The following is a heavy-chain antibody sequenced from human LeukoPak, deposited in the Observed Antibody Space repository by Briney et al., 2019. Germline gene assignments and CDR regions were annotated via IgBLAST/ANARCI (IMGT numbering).Heavy chain of an antibody. J-gene: IGHJ5*02. CDR2: INSSSSTI. Sequence: PGGSLRLSCAASGFTFSSYSTNWGRQAPGKGLAWVSYINSSSSTIYYADSVKGRFTISRDNAKNSLYLQMNSLRAEDTAVYYCARALRYFDWLSTSPEYNWFDPWGQGTLVTVSS. CDR1: GFTFSSYS. V-gene: IGHV3-48*01. D-gene: IGHD3-9*01. CDR3: ARALRYFDWLSTSPEYNWFDP.